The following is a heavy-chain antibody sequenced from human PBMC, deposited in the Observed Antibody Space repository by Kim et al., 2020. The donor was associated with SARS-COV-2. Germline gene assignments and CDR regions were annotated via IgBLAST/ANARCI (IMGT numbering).Heavy chain of an antibody. Sequence: DGGTTDYAPPVKGRFTISRDDSKNTLFLQMDSLKTEDTALYYCATERGGYWGQGTLVTVSS. J-gene: IGHJ4*02. CDR3: ATERGGY. V-gene: IGHV3-15*01. CDR2: DGGTT. D-gene: IGHD3-16*01.